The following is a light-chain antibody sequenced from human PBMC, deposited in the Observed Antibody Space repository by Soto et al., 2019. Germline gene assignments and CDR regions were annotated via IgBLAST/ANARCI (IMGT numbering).Light chain of an antibody. CDR2: AAS. Sequence: DIQVTQSPSPLSASVGDRVTITCRTSQNINIFLNWYQQKPGTAPKLLIYAASTLVTGVPSRFSGSRSGTEFTLTVSSLQPDDFASYYCQQYNDSFRYTFGQGTRLEIK. CDR1: QNINIF. CDR3: QQYNDSFRYT. V-gene: IGKV1-5*03. J-gene: IGKJ5*01.